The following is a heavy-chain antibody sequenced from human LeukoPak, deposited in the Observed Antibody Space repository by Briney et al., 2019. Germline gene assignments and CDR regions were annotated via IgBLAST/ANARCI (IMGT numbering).Heavy chain of an antibody. CDR1: GGSFSGYY. Sequence: PSETPSLTCAVYGGSFSGYYWSWIRQPPGKGLERIGEINHSGSTNYNPSLKSLVTISVDTSKNQFSLKLSSVTAADTAVYYCARWEGGSYYDFDYWGQGTLVTVSS. J-gene: IGHJ4*02. CDR2: INHSGST. CDR3: ARWEGGSYYDFDY. D-gene: IGHD1-26*01. V-gene: IGHV4-34*01.